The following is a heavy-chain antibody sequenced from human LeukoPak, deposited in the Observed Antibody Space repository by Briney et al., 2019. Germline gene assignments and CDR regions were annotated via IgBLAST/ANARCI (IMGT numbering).Heavy chain of an antibody. J-gene: IGHJ4*02. CDR3: AKDRIAARGVFDY. V-gene: IGHV3-30*02. Sequence: GGSLRLSCAASGFTFSSYGMHWVRQAPGKGLEWVAFIRYDGSNKYYADSVKGRFTISRDNSKNTLYLQMNSLRAEDTAVYYCAKDRIAARGVFDYWGQGTLVTVSS. D-gene: IGHD6-6*01. CDR1: GFTFSSYG. CDR2: IRYDGSNK.